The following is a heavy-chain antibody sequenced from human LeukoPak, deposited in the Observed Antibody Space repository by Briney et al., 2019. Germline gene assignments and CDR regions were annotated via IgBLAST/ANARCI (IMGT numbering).Heavy chain of an antibody. V-gene: IGHV3-23*01. J-gene: IGHJ4*02. D-gene: IGHD2-15*01. CDR2: TSGSGGST. CDR1: GFTFSNYA. CDR3: AKDRCSGGSCSNLESDY. Sequence: GSLRLSCAASGFTFSNYAMSWVRQAPGKGLEWVSGTSGSGGSTYYADSVKGRFTISRDNSKNTLYLQMNSLRAEDTAVYYCAKDRCSGGSCSNLESDYWGQGTLVTVSS.